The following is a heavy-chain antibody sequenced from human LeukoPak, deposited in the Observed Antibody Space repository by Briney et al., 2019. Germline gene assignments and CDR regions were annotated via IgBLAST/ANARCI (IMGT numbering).Heavy chain of an antibody. CDR2: INPNSGVT. J-gene: IGHJ4*02. CDR3: ARDRTHYYESSGYYSRWEY. V-gene: IGHV1-2*02. Sequence: ASVKVSCKASGYTFTGYYMHWVRQAPGQGLEWMGWINPNSGVTKYAQMFQGRVTMTTDTAISTAYMELMGLRSDDTAVYYCARDRTHYYESSGYYSRWEYWGQGTLVTVSS. CDR1: GYTFTGYY. D-gene: IGHD3-22*01.